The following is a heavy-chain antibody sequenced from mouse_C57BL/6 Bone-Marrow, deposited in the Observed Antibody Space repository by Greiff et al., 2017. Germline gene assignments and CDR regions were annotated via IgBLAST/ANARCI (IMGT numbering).Heavy chain of an antibody. CDR1: GYTFTSYT. CDR3: ARRYDPSMDY. J-gene: IGHJ4*01. D-gene: IGHD2-3*01. CDR2: INPSSGYT. V-gene: IGHV1-4*01. Sequence: VKVVESGAELARPGASVKMSCKASGYTFTSYTMHWVKQRPGQGLEWIGYINPSSGYTKYNQKFKDKATLTADKSSSTAYMQLSSLTSEDSAVYYCARRYDPSMDYWGQGTSVTVSS.